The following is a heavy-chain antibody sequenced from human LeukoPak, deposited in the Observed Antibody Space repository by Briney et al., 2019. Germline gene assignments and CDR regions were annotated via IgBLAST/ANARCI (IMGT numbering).Heavy chain of an antibody. J-gene: IGHJ5*02. D-gene: IGHD3-22*01. CDR1: GGSFSGYY. CDR2: TYYSGST. Sequence: SETLSLTCAVYGGSFSGYYWSWIRQHPGKGLEWIGYTYYSGSTYYNPSLKSRVTISVDTSKNQFSLKLSSVTAADTAVYYCASHYYDSSGYYRVPWGQGTLVTVSS. CDR3: ASHYYDSSGYYRVP. V-gene: IGHV4-31*11.